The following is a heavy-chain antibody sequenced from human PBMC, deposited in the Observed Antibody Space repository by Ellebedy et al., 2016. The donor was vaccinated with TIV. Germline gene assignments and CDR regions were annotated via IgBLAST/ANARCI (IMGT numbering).Heavy chain of an antibody. D-gene: IGHD2-21*02. J-gene: IGHJ4*02. CDR3: VRSMTDTATD. CDR2: IILDGSTT. V-gene: IGHV3-74*01. CDR1: GFTFGDFL. Sequence: PWGSLRLSCEASGFTFGDFLMHWVRQLPGGGLLWVSRIILDGSTTNYADSVKGRFTISRDNAKNLLFLQMSSLRAEDTALYFCVRSMTDTATDWGRGTLVSVSS.